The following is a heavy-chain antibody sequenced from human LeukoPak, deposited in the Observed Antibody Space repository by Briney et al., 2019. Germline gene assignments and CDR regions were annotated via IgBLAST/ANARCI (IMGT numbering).Heavy chain of an antibody. CDR1: GFTFSMSA. V-gene: IGHV3-30-3*01. J-gene: IGHJ4*02. CDR2: ISFDGGNK. Sequence: GGSLRLSCATSGFTFSMSAMHWVRLAPGKGLDWVAVISFDGGNKFYADSVKGRFSISRDNSKNTLYLQMNRLGLDDTAVYFCARGRAGIAAAGFDYWGQGTLVTVSS. CDR3: ARGRAGIAAAGFDY. D-gene: IGHD6-13*01.